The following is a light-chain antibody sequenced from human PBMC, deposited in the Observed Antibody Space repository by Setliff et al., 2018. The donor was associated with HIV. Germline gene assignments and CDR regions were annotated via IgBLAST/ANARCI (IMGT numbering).Light chain of an antibody. CDR3: SSYTSSGAPSYV. V-gene: IGLV2-14*01. J-gene: IGLJ1*01. Sequence: QSALTQPASVSGPPGQSITVSCTDIDPYNSVSWYQQLPGKAPKLILYEVSVRPSGISHRFAGSKSDNTASLTISGLEAEDEGSYYCSSYTSSGAPSYVVGTGTKV. CDR1: IDPYNS. CDR2: EVS.